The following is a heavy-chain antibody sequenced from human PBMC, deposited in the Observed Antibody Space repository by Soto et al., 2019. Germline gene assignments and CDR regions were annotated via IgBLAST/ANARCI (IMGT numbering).Heavy chain of an antibody. CDR1: GGTFSTYG. D-gene: IGHD3-9*01. Sequence: QVRLVQSGAEVKKPGSSVKVSCKASGGTFSTYGVSWMRQAPGQGLEWMGGIIPIFGTPKYAEKFQGRVTITADKSTSTVYMDLSSLRSEDTAVYYCARERAQNTGYPHPSDAFNFWGQGTVVTVSS. CDR3: ARERAQNTGYPHPSDAFNF. CDR2: IIPIFGTP. V-gene: IGHV1-69*06. J-gene: IGHJ3*01.